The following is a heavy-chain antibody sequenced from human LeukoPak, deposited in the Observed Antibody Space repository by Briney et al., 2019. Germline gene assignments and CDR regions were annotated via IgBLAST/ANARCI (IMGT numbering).Heavy chain of an antibody. V-gene: IGHV3-74*01. Sequence: PGGSLRLSCVGSGFTFNTYWIHWVRQAPGKGLVWVSRVKEDGRETNYADSVKGRFTLSRDNAKNTVYLQMNNLRADDTAVYHCARAKPADFDLWGRGTLVTVS. CDR1: GFTFNTYW. J-gene: IGHJ2*01. CDR3: ARAKPADFDL. CDR2: VKEDGRET.